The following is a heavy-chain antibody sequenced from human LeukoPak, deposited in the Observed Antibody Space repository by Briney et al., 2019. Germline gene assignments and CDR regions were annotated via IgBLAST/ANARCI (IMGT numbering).Heavy chain of an antibody. CDR2: IGTAGDT. CDR3: AKGVRSYGPTAFDI. CDR1: GFTFSSYA. D-gene: IGHD1-26*01. J-gene: IGHJ3*02. V-gene: IGHV3-13*01. Sequence: PGGSLRLSCAASGFTFSSYAMHWVRQATRKGLEWVSAIGTAGDTYYPGSVKGRFTISRENDKNSLYLQMNSLRAGDTAVYYCAKGVRSYGPTAFDIWGQGTMVTVSS.